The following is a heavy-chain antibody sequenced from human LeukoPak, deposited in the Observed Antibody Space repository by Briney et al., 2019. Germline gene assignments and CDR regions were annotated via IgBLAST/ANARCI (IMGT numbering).Heavy chain of an antibody. CDR3: ARDGLIVVVPSTDAFDI. CDR1: GYTFTSYG. CDR2: ISAYNGNT. V-gene: IGHV1-18*01. D-gene: IGHD2-2*01. Sequence: GASVKVSCKASGYTFTSYGISWVRQAPGQGLEWMGWISAYNGNTNYAQKLQGRVTMTTDTSTSTAYMELRSLRSDDTAVYYCARDGLIVVVPSTDAFDIWGQGTMVTVSS. J-gene: IGHJ3*02.